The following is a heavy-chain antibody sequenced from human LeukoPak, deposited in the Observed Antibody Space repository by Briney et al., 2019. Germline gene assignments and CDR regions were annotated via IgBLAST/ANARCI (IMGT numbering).Heavy chain of an antibody. J-gene: IGHJ4*02. CDR2: ISYDGSDK. V-gene: IGHV3-30*18. CDR3: AKDYNYGYGYYFDY. D-gene: IGHD3-10*01. CDR1: GYTFTGYY. Sequence: SCKASGYTFTGYYMHWVRQAPGKGLEWVAVISYDGSDKFYADSVKGRFTISRDNSKNTLYLQMNSLRAEDTAVYYCAKDYNYGYGYYFDYWGQGTLVTVSS.